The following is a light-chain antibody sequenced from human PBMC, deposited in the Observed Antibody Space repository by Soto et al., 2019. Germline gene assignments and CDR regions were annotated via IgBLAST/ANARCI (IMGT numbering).Light chain of an antibody. CDR1: SSDDGSYNL. CDR3: CSYAGSSTFEGV. V-gene: IGLV2-23*03. CDR2: EGS. Sequence: QSALTQPASVSGSPGQSITISCTGTSSDDGSYNLVSWYQQHPGKAPKLMIYEGSKRPSGVSNRFSGSKSGNTASLTISGLQAEDEADYYCCSYAGSSTFEGVFGTGTKLTVL. J-gene: IGLJ1*01.